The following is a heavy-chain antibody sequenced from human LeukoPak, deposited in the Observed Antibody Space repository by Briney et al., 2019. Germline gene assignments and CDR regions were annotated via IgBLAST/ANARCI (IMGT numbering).Heavy chain of an antibody. CDR1: GFTFSSYS. J-gene: IGHJ4*02. Sequence: GGALRLSCAASGFTFSSYSMNDVRQAPGKGLEWVSYISSDSRTIYYADSVKGRFTISRDNAKNSLYLQMKSLRDEDTAVYYCAKYGSGTSYITNYFDYWGQGTLVTVSS. D-gene: IGHD3-10*01. CDR2: ISSDSRTI. CDR3: AKYGSGTSYITNYFDY. V-gene: IGHV3-48*02.